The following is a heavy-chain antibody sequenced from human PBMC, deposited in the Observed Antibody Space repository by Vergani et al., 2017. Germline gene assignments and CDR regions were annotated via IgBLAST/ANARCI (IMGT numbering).Heavy chain of an antibody. CDR2: ISGSGCST. J-gene: IGHJ3*02. V-gene: IGHV3-23*01. Sequence: EVQLLESGGDLVQPGGSLRLSCAASGFTFSSYAMSWVRQAPGKGLEWVSAISGSGCSTYYADSVKGRFTISRDNSKNTLYLQMNSLRAEDTAVYYCAKGDIVVVPAAMGKGYSYGNSFDIWGQGTMVTVSS. CDR1: GFTFSSYA. CDR3: AKGDIVVVPAAMGKGYSYGNSFDI. D-gene: IGHD2-2*01.